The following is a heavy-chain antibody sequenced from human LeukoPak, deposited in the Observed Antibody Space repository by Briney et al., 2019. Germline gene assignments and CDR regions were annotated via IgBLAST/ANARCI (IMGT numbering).Heavy chain of an antibody. CDR2: IFYNGNT. D-gene: IGHD1-14*01. CDR3: ARSGRIGASDS. V-gene: IGHV4-59*01. J-gene: IGHJ4*02. CDR1: GGSISNYY. Sequence: SETLSLTCTVSGGSISNYYWSWIRQSPGKGLEWIAYIFYNGNTNYNPSLKSRVTISVDTSKNQFSLKLSSVTTADTAVYYCARSGRIGASDSWGQGSLVTVSS.